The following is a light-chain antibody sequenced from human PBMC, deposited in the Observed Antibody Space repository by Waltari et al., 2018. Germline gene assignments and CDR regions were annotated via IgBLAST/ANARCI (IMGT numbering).Light chain of an antibody. Sequence: QSGLTQPPSASATPGPRVTLSCNGSSSNIGGTSVSWYQHVPGQGPKLSMYSNIRRPSVVPDRFSGSTSGTSASLAISGLQSDDAADYYCATWDDSLNVPVFGGGTRVTVL. CDR2: SNI. CDR1: SSNIGGTS. J-gene: IGLJ3*02. V-gene: IGLV1-44*01. CDR3: ATWDDSLNVPV.